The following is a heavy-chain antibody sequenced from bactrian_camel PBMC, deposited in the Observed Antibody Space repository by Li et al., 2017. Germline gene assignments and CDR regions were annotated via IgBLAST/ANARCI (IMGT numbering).Heavy chain of an antibody. CDR1: AYTPANVR. V-gene: IGHV3S53*01. CDR2: LASDGSS. J-gene: IGHJ4*01. Sequence: VQLVESGGGSVQAGGSLRLSCAFDAYTPANVRMAWFRQAPGKEREVVASLASDGSSIYANSLKGRFSISQDSARNTVYLQMNNLQPEDTATYYCAEGRGSRGEHCYSLNYWGQGTQVTVS. D-gene: IGHD6*01. CDR3: AEGRGSRGEHCYSLNY.